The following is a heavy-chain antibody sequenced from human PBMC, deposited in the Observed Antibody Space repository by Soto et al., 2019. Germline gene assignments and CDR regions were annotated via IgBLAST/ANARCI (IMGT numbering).Heavy chain of an antibody. D-gene: IGHD3-10*01. J-gene: IGHJ3*02. Sequence: QVQLVESGGGVVQPGRSLRLSCAASGFTFSSYAMHWVRQAPGKGLEWVAVISYDGSNKLYADSVKGRFTISRDNSKNTLYLQMNNQRAEDTAVYYCARGRRITMVRGATGAFDIWGQGTMVTVSS. CDR2: ISYDGSNK. V-gene: IGHV3-30-3*01. CDR1: GFTFSSYA. CDR3: ARGRRITMVRGATGAFDI.